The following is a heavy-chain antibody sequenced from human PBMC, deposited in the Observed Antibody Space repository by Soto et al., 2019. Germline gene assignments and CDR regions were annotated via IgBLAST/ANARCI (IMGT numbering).Heavy chain of an antibody. D-gene: IGHD5-12*01. J-gene: IGHJ4*02. V-gene: IGHV1-2*02. Sequence: ASVKVSCKASGYTFTGHYIHWVRQAPEQGPEWMGEIGPESGATRYAQKFQGRVTMTMDTSITTVYMELSNLSPDDTAVYYCGRGRSGQIVVFYWAQGTPVTVSS. CDR1: GYTFTGHY. CDR3: GRGRSGQIVVFY. CDR2: IGPESGAT.